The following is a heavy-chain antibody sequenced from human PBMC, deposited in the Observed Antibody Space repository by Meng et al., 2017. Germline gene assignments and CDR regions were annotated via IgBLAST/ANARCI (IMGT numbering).Heavy chain of an antibody. CDR1: GFTFSSYW. D-gene: IGHD2-15*01. V-gene: IGHV3-74*01. Sequence: GESLKISCAASGFTFSSYWMHWVRQAPGKGLVWVSRINSDGSSTSYADSVKGRFTISRDNAKNTLYLQMNSLRAEDTAVYYCARDKYCSGGSCYHQEIYYYYGMDVWGQGTTVTVSS. J-gene: IGHJ6*02. CDR3: ARDKYCSGGSCYHQEIYYYYGMDV. CDR2: INSDGSST.